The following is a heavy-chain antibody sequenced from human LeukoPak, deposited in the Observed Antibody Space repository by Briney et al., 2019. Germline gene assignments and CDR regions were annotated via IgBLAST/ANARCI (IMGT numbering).Heavy chain of an antibody. CDR2: IIPIFGTA. CDR3: ASGPGLGNPYYYMDV. CDR1: GGTFSSYA. D-gene: IGHD7-27*01. V-gene: IGHV1-69*01. Sequence: GSSVKVSCKASGGTFSSYAISWARQAPGQGLEWMGGIIPIFGTANYAQKFQGRVTITADESTSTAYMELSSLRSEDTAVYYCASGPGLGNPYYYMDVWGKGTTVTASS. J-gene: IGHJ6*03.